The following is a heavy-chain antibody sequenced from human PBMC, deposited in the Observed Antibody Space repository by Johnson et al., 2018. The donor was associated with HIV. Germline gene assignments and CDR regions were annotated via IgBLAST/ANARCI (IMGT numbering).Heavy chain of an antibody. J-gene: IGHJ3*02. Sequence: QVQLVESGGGVVQPGRSLRLSCAASGFTFSSYALHWVRQAPGKGLQWVAVISYDGSNKYYADSVKGRFTISRDNSKNTLHLQMNSLRAADTAVYYCAKVMTASSVNSFGGVIDAFDIWGQGTMVTVSS. CDR2: ISYDGSNK. D-gene: IGHD3-16*01. V-gene: IGHV3-30-3*01. CDR1: GFTFSSYA. CDR3: AKVMTASSVNSFGGVIDAFDI.